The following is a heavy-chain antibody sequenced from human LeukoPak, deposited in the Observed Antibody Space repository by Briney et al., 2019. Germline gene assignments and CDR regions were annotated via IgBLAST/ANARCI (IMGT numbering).Heavy chain of an antibody. CDR2: ISYDGSNK. Sequence: GGSLRLSCVASEFTFRSYDMHWVRQAPGKGLEWVAVISYDGSNKDYADSVKGRFTISRDNAKNSLYLQMNSLRAEDTAVYYCAELGITMIGGVWGKGTTVTISS. J-gene: IGHJ6*04. CDR1: EFTFRSYD. CDR3: AELGITMIGGV. V-gene: IGHV3-30*18. D-gene: IGHD3-10*02.